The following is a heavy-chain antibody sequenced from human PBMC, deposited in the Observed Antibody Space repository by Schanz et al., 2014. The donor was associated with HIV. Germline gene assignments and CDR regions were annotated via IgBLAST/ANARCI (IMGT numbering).Heavy chain of an antibody. CDR2: ISSSSSYI. J-gene: IGHJ4*02. CDR1: GFIFSGYW. Sequence: GGSRRLPCAASGFIFSGYWMSWVRQAPGKGLEWVSSISSSSSYIYYADSVKGRVTVSRDNAKKSLYLQMNSLRAEDTALYYCARAETYDFWSGPSRYYFDYWGQETLVTVSS. CDR3: ARAETYDFWSGPSRYYFDY. V-gene: IGHV3-21*01. D-gene: IGHD3-3*01.